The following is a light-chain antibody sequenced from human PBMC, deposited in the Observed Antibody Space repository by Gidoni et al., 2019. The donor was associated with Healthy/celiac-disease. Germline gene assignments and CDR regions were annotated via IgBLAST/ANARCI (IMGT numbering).Light chain of an antibody. CDR3: QQYNSYSL. V-gene: IGKV1-5*01. J-gene: IGKJ1*01. CDR1: QSISSW. Sequence: DIQMTQSPSTLSASVGDRVTITCRASQSISSWLAWYQQKPGKAPKLLIYDASSLESGVPSRFSGSGSGTEFTLTISSLQPDDFATYYCQQYNSYSLFXQXTKVXIK. CDR2: DAS.